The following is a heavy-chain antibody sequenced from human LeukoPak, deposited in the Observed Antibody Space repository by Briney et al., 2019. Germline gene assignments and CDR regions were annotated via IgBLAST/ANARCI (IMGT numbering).Heavy chain of an antibody. J-gene: IGHJ4*02. D-gene: IGHD5-24*01. Sequence: PGGSLRLSCAASGFTFSSYAMSWVRQAPGKGLEWVSAISGSGGSTYYADSVKGRFTISRDNSKNTLCLQMNSLRAEDTAVHYCAKEVEMATISGGLNYWGQGTLVTVSS. CDR1: GFTFSSYA. CDR2: ISGSGGST. CDR3: AKEVEMATISGGLNY. V-gene: IGHV3-23*01.